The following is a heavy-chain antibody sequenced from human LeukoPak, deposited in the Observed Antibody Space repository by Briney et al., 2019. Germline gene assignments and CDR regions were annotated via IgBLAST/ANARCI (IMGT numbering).Heavy chain of an antibody. J-gene: IGHJ4*02. CDR2: ISYDGSNK. Sequence: PGGSLRLSCAASGFTFSSYAMHWVRQAPGKGLEWVAVISYDGSNKYYADSVKGRFTISRDNSKNTLYLQMNSLRAEDTAVYYCARDNVRMTTPDYRGQGTLVTVSS. CDR3: ARDNVRMTTPDY. V-gene: IGHV3-30-3*01. D-gene: IGHD4-11*01. CDR1: GFTFSSYA.